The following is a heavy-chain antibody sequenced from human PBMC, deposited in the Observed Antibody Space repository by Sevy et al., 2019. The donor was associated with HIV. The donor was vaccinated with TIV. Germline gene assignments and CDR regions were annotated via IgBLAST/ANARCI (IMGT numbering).Heavy chain of an antibody. J-gene: IGHJ3*02. D-gene: IGHD3-22*01. CDR1: GFTFSSYS. V-gene: IGHV3-21*01. Sequence: GSLRLSCAASGFTFSSYSMNWVRQAPGKGLEWVSSISSSSSYIYYADSVKGRFTISRDNAKNSLYLQMNSLGAEDTAVYYCARDAALSNYYDSSGYPNAFDIWGQGTMVTVSS. CDR3: ARDAALSNYYDSSGYPNAFDI. CDR2: ISSSSSYI.